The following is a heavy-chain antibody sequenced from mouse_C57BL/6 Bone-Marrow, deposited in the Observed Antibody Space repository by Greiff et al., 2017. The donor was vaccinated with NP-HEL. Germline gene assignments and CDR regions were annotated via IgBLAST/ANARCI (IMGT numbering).Heavy chain of an antibody. Sequence: EVMLVESEGGLVQPGSSMKLSCTASGFTFSDYYMAWVRQVPEKGLEWVANINSAGSSTYYLESLKGRFIFSRDNAKNILYLQMSSLTSEDKATYYCARTDYGSSYAMDYWGQGTSVTVSS. D-gene: IGHD1-1*01. CDR1: GFTFSDYY. J-gene: IGHJ4*01. V-gene: IGHV5-16*01. CDR3: ARTDYGSSYAMDY. CDR2: INSAGSST.